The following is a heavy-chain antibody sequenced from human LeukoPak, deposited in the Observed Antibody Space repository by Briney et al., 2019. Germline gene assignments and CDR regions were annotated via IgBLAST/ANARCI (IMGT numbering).Heavy chain of an antibody. V-gene: IGHV1-69*06. CDR1: GGTFSSYA. J-gene: IGHJ6*03. D-gene: IGHD3-22*01. CDR3: ARAFYDSSGYGPYYYYYYMDV. CDR2: IIPIFGTA. Sequence: ASVKVSCKASGGTFSSYAISWVRQAPGQGLEWMGGIIPIFGTANYAQKFQGRVTITADKSTSTAYMELSSLRSEDTAVYYCARAFYDSSGYGPYYYYYYMDVWGKGTTVTVSS.